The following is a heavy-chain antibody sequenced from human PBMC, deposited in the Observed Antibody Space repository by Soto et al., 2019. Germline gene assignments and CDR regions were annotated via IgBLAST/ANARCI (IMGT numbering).Heavy chain of an antibody. V-gene: IGHV1-2*02. D-gene: IGHD3-22*01. Sequence: ASVKVSCKASGYTFTGYYMHWVRQAPGQGLEWMGWINPNSGGTNYAQKFQGRVTMTRDTSISTAYMELSRLRSDDTAVYYCARGYYDSSGYYYLVSPDGAFDIWGQGTMVTVSS. CDR1: GYTFTGYY. J-gene: IGHJ3*02. CDR3: ARGYYDSSGYYYLVSPDGAFDI. CDR2: INPNSGGT.